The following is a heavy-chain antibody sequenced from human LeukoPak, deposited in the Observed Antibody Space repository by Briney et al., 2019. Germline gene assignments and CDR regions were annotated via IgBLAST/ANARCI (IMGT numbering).Heavy chain of an antibody. Sequence: SETLSLTCAVYGGSFSGYYWSWIRQPPGKGLEWIGEINHSGSTNYNPSLKSRLTISVDTSKNQFSLKLSSVTAADTAVYYCASYDYGAFDIWGQGTMVTVSS. V-gene: IGHV4-34*01. CDR3: ASYDYGAFDI. CDR1: GGSFSGYY. J-gene: IGHJ3*02. D-gene: IGHD4-17*01. CDR2: INHSGST.